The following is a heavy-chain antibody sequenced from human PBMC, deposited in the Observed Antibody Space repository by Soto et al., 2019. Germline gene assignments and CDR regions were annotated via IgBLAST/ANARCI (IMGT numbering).Heavy chain of an antibody. Sequence: QVQLVQSGAEVKKPGSSVKVSCKASGGTFSSYAISWVRQAPGQGLEWMGGIIPIFGTANYAQKFQGRVTITADESTSTAYMELSSLRSEDRAVYYCARDSLPYGSGSYYNVGDYWGQGTLVTVSS. CDR3: ARDSLPYGSGSYYNVGDY. J-gene: IGHJ4*02. D-gene: IGHD3-10*01. CDR2: IIPIFGTA. V-gene: IGHV1-69*01. CDR1: GGTFSSYA.